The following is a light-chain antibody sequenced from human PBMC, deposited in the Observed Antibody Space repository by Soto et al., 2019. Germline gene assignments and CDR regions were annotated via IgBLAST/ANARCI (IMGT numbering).Light chain of an antibody. J-gene: IGLJ2*01. CDR3: AAWGDSLNGPV. CDR1: SSNIGSNT. Sequence: QSVLTQPPSASGTPGQRVTISCSGSSSNIGSNTVNWYQQLPGTAPKLLIYSNNQRPSGVPDRFSGSKSGTSASLAISGLQSEDEADYYCAAWGDSLNGPVFGGGPQLTVL. CDR2: SNN. V-gene: IGLV1-44*01.